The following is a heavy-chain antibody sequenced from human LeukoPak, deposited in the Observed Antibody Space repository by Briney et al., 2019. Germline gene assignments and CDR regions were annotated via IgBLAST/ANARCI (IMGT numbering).Heavy chain of an antibody. D-gene: IGHD6-13*01. CDR2: ITDNGDDT. CDR3: AKDVRVLGYDSSWQFDY. V-gene: IGHV3-23*01. J-gene: IGHJ4*02. CDR1: GFTFSHYA. Sequence: GGSLRLSCATSGFTFSHYAMSWVRQAPGKGLEWVSAITDNGDDTNYADSVKGRFTLSRDNSKSTLDLQMNSLRADDTAVYYCAKDVRVLGYDSSWQFDYWGQGALVTVSS.